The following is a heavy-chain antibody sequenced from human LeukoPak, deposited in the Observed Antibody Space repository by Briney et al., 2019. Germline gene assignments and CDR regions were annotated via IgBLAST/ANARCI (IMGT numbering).Heavy chain of an antibody. D-gene: IGHD3-3*01. CDR2: IKEDGSEK. Sequence: PGGSLRLSCAASGFSFSNYAMSWVRQAPGKGLEWVANIKEDGSEKYYVDSVKGRFTISRDNAKNSLYLQMNSLRAEDTAVYYCARRFWYAFDIWGQGTMVTVSS. CDR3: ARRFWYAFDI. J-gene: IGHJ3*02. V-gene: IGHV3-7*05. CDR1: GFSFSNYA.